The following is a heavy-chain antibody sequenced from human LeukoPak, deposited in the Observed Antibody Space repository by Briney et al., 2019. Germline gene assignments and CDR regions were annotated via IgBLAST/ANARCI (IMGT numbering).Heavy chain of an antibody. J-gene: IGHJ3*02. CDR1: GYSVSSGYY. CDR2: IYHSGST. D-gene: IGHD3-10*01. CDR3: ARDQTYYYGSGKSLDAFDI. V-gene: IGHV4-38-2*02. Sequence: SETLSLTCTVSGYSVSSGYYWGWIRQPPGKGLEWIGSIYHSGSTYYNPSLKSRVTISVDTSKNQFSLKLSSVTAADTAVYYCARDQTYYYGSGKSLDAFDIWGQGTMVTVSS.